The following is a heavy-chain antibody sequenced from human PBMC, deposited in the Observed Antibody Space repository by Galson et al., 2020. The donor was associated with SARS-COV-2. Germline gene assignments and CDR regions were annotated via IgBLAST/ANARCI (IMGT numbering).Heavy chain of an antibody. J-gene: IGHJ5*01. CDR2: VFHSGNT. Sequence: SETLSLTCIVSGGSISRSSYYWDWIRQTPGKGLEWVGSVFHSGNTYYNPSLRSRVTISVDTSKNQFSLNMRSVTAADTAVYYCARDSRPYSSAASFDPWGQGILVTVSS. V-gene: IGHV4-39*07. CDR3: ARDSRPYSSAASFDP. CDR1: GGSISRSSYY. D-gene: IGHD6-19*01.